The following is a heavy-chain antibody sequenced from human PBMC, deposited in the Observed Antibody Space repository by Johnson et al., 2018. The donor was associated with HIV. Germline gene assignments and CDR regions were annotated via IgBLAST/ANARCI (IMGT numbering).Heavy chain of an antibody. CDR2: IRYDGSNK. Sequence: QVQLVESGGGVVQPGGSLRLSCVASGCTFSSSGMHWVRQAPGKGLEWVAFIRYDGSNKYYADPVQGRFTVSRDNSKNTLYLQMNSLGVEDTALYYCARTKGACDAFDIWGQGTMVTVSS. J-gene: IGHJ3*02. V-gene: IGHV3-30*02. D-gene: IGHD1-7*01. CDR3: ARTKGACDAFDI. CDR1: GCTFSSSG.